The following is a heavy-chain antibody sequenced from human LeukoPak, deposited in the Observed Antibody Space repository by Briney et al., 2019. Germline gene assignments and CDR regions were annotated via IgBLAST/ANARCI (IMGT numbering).Heavy chain of an antibody. V-gene: IGHV3-23*01. CDR1: GFIFGSHT. Sequence: GGSLRLSCAASGFIFGSHTMSWVRQAPGKGLEWVSAISGSGSSTYYADSVKGRFTISRDNSKNTLYLQMNSLRAEDTALYYCAKGRRGYAYGATVDYWGQGTLVTVSS. J-gene: IGHJ4*02. CDR2: ISGSGSST. D-gene: IGHD5-18*01. CDR3: AKGRRGYAYGATVDY.